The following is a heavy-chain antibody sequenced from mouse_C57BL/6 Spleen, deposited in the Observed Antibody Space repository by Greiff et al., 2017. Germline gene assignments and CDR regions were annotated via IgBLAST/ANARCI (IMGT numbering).Heavy chain of an antibody. CDR1: GYAFSSYW. D-gene: IGHD1-1*01. J-gene: IGHJ2*01. CDR3: ASGFYYYYFDY. V-gene: IGHV1-80*01. Sequence: QVQLKQSGAELVKPGASVKISCKASGYAFSSYWMNWVKQRPGKGLEWIGQIYPGDGDTNYNGKFKGKATLTADKSSSTAYMQLSSLTSEDSAVYFCASGFYYYYFDYWGQGTTLTVSS. CDR2: IYPGDGDT.